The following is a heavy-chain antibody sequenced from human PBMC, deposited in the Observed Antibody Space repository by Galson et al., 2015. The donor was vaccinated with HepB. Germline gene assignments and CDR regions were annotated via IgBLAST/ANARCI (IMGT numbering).Heavy chain of an antibody. CDR1: FSFSDYW. CDR3: VRDRTYKGGNFFDF. D-gene: IGHD3-10*01. V-gene: IGHV3-7*03. Sequence: FSFSDYWMSWIRQAPGKRPEWVANIRYDEYEYYYADFVKGRFTISRDNARNSVFLQMSSLRRDDTAIYYCVRDRTYKGGNFFDFWGQGALVTVSS. J-gene: IGHJ4*02. CDR2: IRYDEYEY.